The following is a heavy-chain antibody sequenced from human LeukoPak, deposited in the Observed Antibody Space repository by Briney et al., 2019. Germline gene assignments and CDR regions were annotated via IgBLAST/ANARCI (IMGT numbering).Heavy chain of an antibody. Sequence: TSETLSLTCTVSGGSVSSSSSYWAWIRQPPGRGLEWIGSVYYSGTTYYNTSLENRVTISEDTSRNRFSLMLSSVTAADTAVYYCVRQNSDYYYYYLDVWGEGTTVIVSS. J-gene: IGHJ6*03. D-gene: IGHD1-7*01. V-gene: IGHV4-39*01. CDR2: VYYSGTT. CDR1: GGSVSSSSSY. CDR3: VRQNSDYYYYYLDV.